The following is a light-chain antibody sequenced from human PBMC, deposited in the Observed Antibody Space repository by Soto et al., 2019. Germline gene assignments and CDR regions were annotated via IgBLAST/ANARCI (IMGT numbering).Light chain of an antibody. CDR1: SSDVGGYNY. V-gene: IGLV2-14*01. CDR2: EVS. Sequence: QSALTQPASVSGSPGQSITISCTGTSSDVGGYNYVSWYQQHPGKAPKLMIYEVSNRPSGVSGRFSGSKSGNTASLTISGLQADDEADYYCSSYTSGTTLIAFGPGTKLTVL. J-gene: IGLJ1*01. CDR3: SSYTSGTTLIA.